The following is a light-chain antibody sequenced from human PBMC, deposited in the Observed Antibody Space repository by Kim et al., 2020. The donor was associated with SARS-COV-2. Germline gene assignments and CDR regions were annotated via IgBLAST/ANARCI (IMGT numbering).Light chain of an antibody. V-gene: IGKV1-6*01. Sequence: AIQMTQSPSSLSASVGDRVTITCRASQDIINGLAWYQQKPGKAPNLLISVTSTLQSGVPSRFSGSASGTDFILTISSLQPDDFATYYCLQDNNFPLTFGGGTKVDIK. J-gene: IGKJ4*01. CDR3: LQDNNFPLT. CDR2: VTS. CDR1: QDIING.